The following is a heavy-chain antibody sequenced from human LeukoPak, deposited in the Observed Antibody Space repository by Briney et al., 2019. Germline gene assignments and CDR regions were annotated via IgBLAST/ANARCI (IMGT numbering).Heavy chain of an antibody. CDR2: ITWDGGNT. CDR3: AKGAPNYYSDSSGYYEYYFDY. D-gene: IGHD3-22*01. V-gene: IGHV3-43D*03. Sequence: GGSLRLSCAASGFTFDDYAMHWVRQAPGKGLQWVSLITWDGGNTYYADSVKGRFTISRDNSKNSLYLQMNSLRPEDTALYYCAKGAPNYYSDSSGYYEYYFDYWGQGTLVTVSS. J-gene: IGHJ4*02. CDR1: GFTFDDYA.